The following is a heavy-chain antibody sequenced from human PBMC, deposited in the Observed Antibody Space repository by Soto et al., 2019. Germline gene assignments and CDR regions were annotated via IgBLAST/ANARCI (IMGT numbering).Heavy chain of an antibody. CDR2: ISWNSGSI. J-gene: IGHJ4*02. CDR1: GFTFDDYA. CDR3: AKSSGSKRSTFDY. Sequence: GGSLRLSCAASGFTFDDYAMHWVRQAPGKGLEWVSGISWNSGSIGYADSVKGRFTISRDNAKNSLYLQMNSLRAEDTALYYCAKSSGSKRSTFDYWGQGTLVTVYS. D-gene: IGHD6-19*01. V-gene: IGHV3-9*01.